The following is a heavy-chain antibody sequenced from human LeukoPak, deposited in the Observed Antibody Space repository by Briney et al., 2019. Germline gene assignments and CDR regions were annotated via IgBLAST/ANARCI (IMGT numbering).Heavy chain of an antibody. CDR2: IKQDGSEK. CDR3: ARAELWSTSDFDY. V-gene: IGHV3-7*03. J-gene: IGHJ4*02. Sequence: GGSLRLSCAASGFTFSSYWISWVRQAPGKGLEWVANIKQDGSEKYYVDSVKGRFTISRDNAKNSLYLQMNSLRAEDTAVYYCARAELWSTSDFDYWGQGTLVTVSS. CDR1: GFTFSSYW. D-gene: IGHD5-18*01.